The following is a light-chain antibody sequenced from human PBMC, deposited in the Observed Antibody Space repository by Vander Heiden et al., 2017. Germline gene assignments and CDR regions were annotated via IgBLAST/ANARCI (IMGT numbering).Light chain of an antibody. J-gene: IGKJ1*01. CDR2: AAS. V-gene: IGKV1-6*01. CDR1: QGIGSD. Sequence: AIQMPQSPSSLSASVGDRVTITCRASQGIGSDLGWYQQKPGKAPKLLIYAASTLQTGVPSRFSGSASGSDFTLTISSLQPEDFATYYCLQDYDYPWTFGEGTKVEI. CDR3: LQDYDYPWT.